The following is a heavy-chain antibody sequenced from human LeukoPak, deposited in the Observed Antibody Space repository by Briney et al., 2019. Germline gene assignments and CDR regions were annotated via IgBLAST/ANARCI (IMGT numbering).Heavy chain of an antibody. CDR1: GYTFTTYD. CDR2: MNPNSGNT. V-gene: IGHV1-8*01. CDR3: ARDLAARPTNWFDP. J-gene: IGHJ5*02. Sequence: ASVKVSCKASGYTFTTYDINWVRQATGQGLEWMGWMNPNSGNTGYAQDFQGRVTMTTDTSTSTAYMELRSLRSDDTAVYYCARDLAARPTNWFDPWGQGTLVTVSS. D-gene: IGHD6-6*01.